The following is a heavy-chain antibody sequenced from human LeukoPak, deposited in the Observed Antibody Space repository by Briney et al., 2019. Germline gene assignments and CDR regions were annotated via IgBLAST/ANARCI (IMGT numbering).Heavy chain of an antibody. CDR1: GFTFSSYE. D-gene: IGHD3-22*01. J-gene: IGHJ4*02. Sequence: GGSLRLSCAASGFTFSSYEMNWVRQAPGKGLEWVSYISSSGSTIYYADSVKGRFTISRDNSKNTLYLQMNSLRAEDTAVYYCAKDHYVVMYDALDYWGQGTLVTVSS. CDR3: AKDHYVVMYDALDY. CDR2: ISSSGSTI. V-gene: IGHV3-48*03.